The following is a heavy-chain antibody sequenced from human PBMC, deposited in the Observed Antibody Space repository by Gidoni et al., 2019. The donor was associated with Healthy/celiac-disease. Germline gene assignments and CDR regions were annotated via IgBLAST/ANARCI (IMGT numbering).Heavy chain of an antibody. CDR3: ARGIDSGGWFGGFDY. Sequence: QLQLQESGSGLVKPSQTLSLPCAVSGSSISSGGYSWSWIRQQPGKGLEWIGYIYHRGSTYYNPSIKSRVTISVDRSKNQFSLKLSSVTAADTAVYYCARGIDSGGWFGGFDYWGQGTLVTVSS. D-gene: IGHD3-10*01. CDR1: GSSISSGGYS. V-gene: IGHV4-30-2*01. J-gene: IGHJ4*02. CDR2: IYHRGST.